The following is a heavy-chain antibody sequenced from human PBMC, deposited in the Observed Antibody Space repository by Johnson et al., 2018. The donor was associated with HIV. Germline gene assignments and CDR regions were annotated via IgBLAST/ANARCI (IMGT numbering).Heavy chain of an antibody. CDR3: AKVGRIVVAIGNDAFDI. J-gene: IGHJ3*02. CDR1: GFTFSSYA. CDR2: ISYDGNNK. D-gene: IGHD2-21*01. V-gene: IGHV3-30-3*01. Sequence: QMLLVESGGGVVQPGRSLRLSCAASGFTFSSYAMHWVRQAPGKGLEWVAVISYDGNNKYYADSVKGRFTISRDNSRNTLYLQMNTLRTEDTALYYCAKVGRIVVAIGNDAFDIWGQGTMVTVSS.